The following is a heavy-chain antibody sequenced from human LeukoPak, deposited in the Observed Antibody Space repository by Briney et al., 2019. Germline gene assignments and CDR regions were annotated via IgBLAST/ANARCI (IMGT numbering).Heavy chain of an antibody. V-gene: IGHV3-23*01. Sequence: QSGGSLRLSCAASGFTFSSYAMSWVRQAPGKGLEWVSAISGSGGSTYYADSVKGRFTISRDNSKNTLYLQMNSLRAEDTAVYYCAKSGYGDYGYFDYWGQGTLVTVSS. CDR3: AKSGYGDYGYFDY. CDR1: GFTFSSYA. J-gene: IGHJ4*02. CDR2: ISGSGGST. D-gene: IGHD4-17*01.